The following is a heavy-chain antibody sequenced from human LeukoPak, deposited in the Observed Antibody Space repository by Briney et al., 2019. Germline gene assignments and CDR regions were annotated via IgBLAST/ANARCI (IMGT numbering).Heavy chain of an antibody. J-gene: IGHJ6*03. V-gene: IGHV1-58*01. D-gene: IGHD3-10*01. CDR2: IVVGSGNT. CDR1: GFTFTNSA. Sequence: GASVKVSCKASGFTFTNSAVQWVRQARGQRLEWIGWIVVGSGNTNNAQEFQERVTITRDMSTSTAYMELSGLTSEDTAVYYCAAGPGRYTYYYYMDVWGKGTTVTVSS. CDR3: AAGPGRYTYYYYMDV.